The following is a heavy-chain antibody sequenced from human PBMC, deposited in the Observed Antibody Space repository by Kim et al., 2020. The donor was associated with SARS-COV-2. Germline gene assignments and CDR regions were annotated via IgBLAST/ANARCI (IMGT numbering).Heavy chain of an antibody. D-gene: IGHD3-10*01. CDR2: ISGSGGST. CDR3: AKGGYYFTYYYYGMDV. J-gene: IGHJ6*02. V-gene: IGHV3-23*01. CDR1: GFTFSSYA. Sequence: GGSLRLSCAASGFTFSSYAMSWVRQAPGKGLEWVSAISGSGGSTYYADSVKGRFTISRDNSKNTLYLHMNSLRAEDTAVYYCAKGGYYFTYYYYGMDVWGQGTTVTVSS.